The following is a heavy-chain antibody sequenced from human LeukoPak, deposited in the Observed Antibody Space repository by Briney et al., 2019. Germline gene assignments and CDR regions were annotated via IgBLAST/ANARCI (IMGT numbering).Heavy chain of an antibody. CDR3: ATARKVGATYYFDY. CDR1: GYTFTGYD. CDR2: MNPNSGNT. Sequence: VASVKVSCKASGYTFTGYDINWVRQATGQGLEWMGWMNPNSGNTGYAQKFQGRVTITRNTSISTAYMELSSLRSEDTAVYYCATARKVGATYYFDYWGQGTLVTVSS. V-gene: IGHV1-8*03. J-gene: IGHJ4*02. D-gene: IGHD1-26*01.